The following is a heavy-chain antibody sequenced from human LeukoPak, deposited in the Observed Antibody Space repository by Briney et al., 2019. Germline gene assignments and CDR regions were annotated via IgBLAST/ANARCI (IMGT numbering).Heavy chain of an antibody. CDR1: GGSISSYY. Sequence: SETLSLTCTVSGGSISSYYWSWIRQPAGKGLEWIGRIYTSGSTNYNPSLKSRVTMSVDTSKNQFSLKLSSVTAADTAVYYCARGRPRYYYDSSGLRLDYWGQGTLVTVSS. CDR2: IYTSGST. V-gene: IGHV4-4*07. CDR3: ARGRPRYYYDSSGLRLDY. J-gene: IGHJ4*02. D-gene: IGHD3-22*01.